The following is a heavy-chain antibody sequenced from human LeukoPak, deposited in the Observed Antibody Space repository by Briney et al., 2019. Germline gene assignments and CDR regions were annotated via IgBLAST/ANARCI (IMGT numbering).Heavy chain of an antibody. J-gene: IGHJ6*02. CDR2: ISGSGGST. Sequence: GGSLRLSCAASGFTFSSYAMSWVRQAPGKGLEWVSAISGSGGSTYYADSVKGRFTISRDNSKNTLYLQMNSLRAEDTAVYYCAKDESPGYSYGPHYYYYYGMDVWGQGTTVTVSS. V-gene: IGHV3-23*01. CDR3: AKDESPGYSYGPHYYYYYGMDV. CDR1: GFTFSSYA. D-gene: IGHD5-18*01.